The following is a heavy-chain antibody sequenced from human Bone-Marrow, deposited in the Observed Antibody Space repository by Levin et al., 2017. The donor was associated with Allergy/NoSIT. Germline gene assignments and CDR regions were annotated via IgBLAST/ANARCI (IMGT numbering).Heavy chain of an antibody. CDR1: GYNFATYW. D-gene: IGHD2-15*01. CDR2: IYPTDSHT. CDR3: ARRENYCSGGTCNPWYFDY. Sequence: KVSCKASGYNFATYWISWVRQMPGKGPEWMGIIYPTDSHTIYSPSFQGQVTISADKSISTAYLQWGSLRASDTAMYYCARRENYCSGGTCNPWYFDYWGQGSLVTVSS. J-gene: IGHJ4*02. V-gene: IGHV5-51*01.